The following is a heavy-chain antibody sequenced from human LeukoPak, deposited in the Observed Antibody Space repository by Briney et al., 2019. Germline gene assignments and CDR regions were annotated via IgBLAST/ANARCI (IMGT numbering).Heavy chain of an antibody. CDR1: GFTFSSDA. V-gene: IGHV3-23*01. D-gene: IGHD3-10*01. Sequence: SGGSLRLSCAASGFTFSSDAMSWVRQAPGKGLEWVSAISGSGGSTYYADSVKGRFTISRDNSKNTLYLQMNSLRAEDTAVYYCAKGVGPHYGSGSYNIQSMDVWGQGTTVTVSS. CDR2: ISGSGGST. CDR3: AKGVGPHYGSGSYNIQSMDV. J-gene: IGHJ6*02.